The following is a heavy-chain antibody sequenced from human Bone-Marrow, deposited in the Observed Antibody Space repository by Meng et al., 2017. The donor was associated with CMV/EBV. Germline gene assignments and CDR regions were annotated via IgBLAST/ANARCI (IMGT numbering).Heavy chain of an antibody. V-gene: IGHV1-18*01. CDR3: ARSLCSSTSCYTEDFDY. CDR2: ISAYNGNT. Sequence: YTFTSYGISWVRQAPGQGLEWMGWISAYNGNTNYAQKLQGRVTMTTDTSTSTAYMELRSLRSDDTAVYYCARSLCSSTSCYTEDFDYWGQGTLVTVSS. D-gene: IGHD2-2*02. CDR1: YTFTSYG. J-gene: IGHJ4*02.